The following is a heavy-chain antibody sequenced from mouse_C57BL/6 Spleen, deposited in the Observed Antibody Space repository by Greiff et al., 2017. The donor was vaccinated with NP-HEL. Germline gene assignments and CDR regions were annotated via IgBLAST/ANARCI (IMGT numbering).Heavy chain of an antibody. CDR2: IHPNSGST. D-gene: IGHD4-1*01. J-gene: IGHJ4*01. V-gene: IGHV1-64*01. CDR3: ARTGTSYYYAMDY. CDR1: GYTFTSYW. Sequence: QVQLKQPGAELVKPGASVKLSCKASGYTFTSYWMHWVKQRPGQGLEWIGMIHPNSGSTNYNEKFKSKATLTVDKSSSTAYMQLSSLTSEDSAVYYCARTGTSYYYAMDYWGQGTSVTVSS.